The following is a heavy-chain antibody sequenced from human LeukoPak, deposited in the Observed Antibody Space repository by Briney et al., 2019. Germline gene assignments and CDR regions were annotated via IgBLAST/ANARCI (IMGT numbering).Heavy chain of an antibody. V-gene: IGHV5-51*01. CDR3: ARHGCSSTSCYADI. J-gene: IGHJ3*02. CDR2: IYPGDSDT. CDR1: GYSFTSYW. Sequence: GESLRISCEGSGYSFTSYWIGWVRQIPGKGLEWVWIIYPGDSDTKYSPSFQGQFTISADKSISTAYLQWSSLKASDTAMYYCARHGCSSTSCYADIWGQGTMVTVSS. D-gene: IGHD2-2*01.